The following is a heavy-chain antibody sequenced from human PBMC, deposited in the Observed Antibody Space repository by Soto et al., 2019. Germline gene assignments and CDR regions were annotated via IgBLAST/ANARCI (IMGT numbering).Heavy chain of an antibody. CDR2: IRSKIDGGTA. Sequence: DVQLVESGGGLVEPGGSLRLSCAASGLIFSSAWMSWVREAPGKGLEWVGRIRSKIDGGTADYAAPVKGRFTISRDDSKSTLYLQMNSLKIEDTGIHYCYSHIVFASGTHYEIVTWGQGTLVTVSA. CDR3: YSHIVFASGTHYEIVT. D-gene: IGHD1-26*01. CDR1: GLIFSSAW. J-gene: IGHJ5*02. V-gene: IGHV3-15*07.